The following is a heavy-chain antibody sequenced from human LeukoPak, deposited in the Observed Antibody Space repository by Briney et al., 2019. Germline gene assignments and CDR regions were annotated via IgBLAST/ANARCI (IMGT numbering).Heavy chain of an antibody. CDR3: ARAPRTEYYFDY. CDR2: ISSSSSYI. Sequence: GGSLRLSCAASGFTFSSYCMNWVRQAPGKGLEWVSSISSSSSYIYYADSVKGRFTISRDNAKNSLYLQMNSLRAEDTAVYYCARAPRTEYYFDYWGQGTLVNVSS. V-gene: IGHV3-21*01. D-gene: IGHD1-1*01. J-gene: IGHJ4*02. CDR1: GFTFSSYC.